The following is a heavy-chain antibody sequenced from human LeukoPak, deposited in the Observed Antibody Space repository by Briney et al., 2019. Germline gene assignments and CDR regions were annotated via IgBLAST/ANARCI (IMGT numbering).Heavy chain of an antibody. CDR3: ARDLDDYVWGSYRPGLFDY. D-gene: IGHD3-16*02. CDR1: GYSISSGYY. J-gene: IGHJ4*02. Sequence: SDTLSLTCTVSGYSISSGYYWGWIRQPPGKGLEWIGSIYHSGSTYYNPSLKSRVTISVDTSKNQFSLKLSSVTAADTAVYYCARDLDDYVWGSYRPGLFDYWGQGTLVTVSS. V-gene: IGHV4-38-2*02. CDR2: IYHSGST.